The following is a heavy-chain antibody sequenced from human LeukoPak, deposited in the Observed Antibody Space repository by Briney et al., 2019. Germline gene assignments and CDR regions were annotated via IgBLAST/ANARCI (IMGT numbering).Heavy chain of an antibody. CDR3: TRVGYIDEGIDY. Sequence: GGSLRLSCVVSGFTFSNTWMTWVRQAPGKGLEWVANIKQDGSKKSYVDSVKGRFTISRDNAKNSLYLQMNSLRAEDTAIYYCTRVGYIDEGIDYWGQGTLVTVSS. CDR2: IKQDGSKK. J-gene: IGHJ4*02. V-gene: IGHV3-7*04. D-gene: IGHD5-24*01. CDR1: GFTFSNTW.